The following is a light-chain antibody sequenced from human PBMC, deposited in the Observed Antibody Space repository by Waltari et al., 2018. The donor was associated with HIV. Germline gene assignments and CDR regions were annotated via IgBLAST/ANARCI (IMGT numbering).Light chain of an antibody. J-gene: IGLJ3*02. V-gene: IGLV3-19*01. CDR3: NSRDTTGNHWV. Sequence: SSDLTQDPAVSVALGQTVRITCQGDSLRSYYATWFQQKPGQAPVLVRYGKNIRPSGIPDRFSGSKSGSTASLTITGAQAEDEADYHCNSRDTTGNHWVFGGGTTLTVL. CDR2: GKN. CDR1: SLRSYY.